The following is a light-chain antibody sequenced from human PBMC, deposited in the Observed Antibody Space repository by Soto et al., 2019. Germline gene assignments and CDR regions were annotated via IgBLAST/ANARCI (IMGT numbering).Light chain of an antibody. CDR3: AAWDDSLNGPV. V-gene: IGLV1-44*01. CDR2: SNN. J-gene: IGLJ2*01. Sequence: QSVLTQPPSASGTPGQRVTISCSGSSSNIGSNTVNWYQQLPGTAPKLLIYSNNQRPSGVPDRFPGSKSGTSASLAISGLQSEDEADYYCAAWDDSLNGPVFGGGNKLTVL. CDR1: SSNIGSNT.